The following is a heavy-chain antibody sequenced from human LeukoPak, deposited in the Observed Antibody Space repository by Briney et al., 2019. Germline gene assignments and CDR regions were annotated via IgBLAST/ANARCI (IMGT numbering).Heavy chain of an antibody. D-gene: IGHD3-22*01. CDR2: VVHREST. Sequence: AETLSLTCAASGYSISSDYYWGWIQQPPGTALQWIASVVHRESTYYNPSLKSRVTISVDTSKNQFSLKLSSVTAADTAVYYCARNTPNPYYFDSSGYYYLDYWGQGTLVTVPS. CDR1: GYSISSDYY. CDR3: ARNTPNPYYFDSSGYYYLDY. V-gene: IGHV4-38-2*01. J-gene: IGHJ4*02.